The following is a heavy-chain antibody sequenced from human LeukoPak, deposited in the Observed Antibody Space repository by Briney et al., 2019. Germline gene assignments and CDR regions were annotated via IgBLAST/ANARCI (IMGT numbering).Heavy chain of an antibody. V-gene: IGHV1-18*01. CDR2: ISAYNGNT. J-gene: IGHJ4*02. Sequence: ASVTVSCKASGYTFTSYGISWVRQAPGQGLEWMGWISAYNGNTNYAQKLQGRVTMTTDTSTSTAYMELRSLRSDDTAVYYCARGHDLTSLYYFDYWGQGTLVTVSS. CDR3: ARGHDLTSLYYFDY. CDR1: GYTFTSYG. D-gene: IGHD1-1*01.